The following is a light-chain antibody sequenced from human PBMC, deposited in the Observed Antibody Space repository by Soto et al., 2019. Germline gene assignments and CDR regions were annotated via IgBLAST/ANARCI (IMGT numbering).Light chain of an antibody. CDR3: QQSYSTIT. Sequence: DIQMTQSPSSLSASVGDRVTITCRASQSISSYLNWYQQKPGKAPKLLIYAASSLQSGVPSRFSGSGSGTDFTLTISSLQPEDFATYYCQQSYSTITFGQGPRLEIK. V-gene: IGKV1-39*01. J-gene: IGKJ5*01. CDR2: AAS. CDR1: QSISSY.